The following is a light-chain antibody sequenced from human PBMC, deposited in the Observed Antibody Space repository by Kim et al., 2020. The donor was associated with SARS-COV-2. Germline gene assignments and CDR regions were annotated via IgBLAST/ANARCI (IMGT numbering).Light chain of an antibody. CDR3: QQYNQWPLT. V-gene: IGKV3-15*01. CDR2: GVS. Sequence: IVMTPSPGTLSVSPGERATLSCRASQGVNSRLAWYQQKGGQAPRLLIYGVSTRATGIPARFTGSGSGTEFTLTISSLQSEDFEVYYCQQYNQWPLTFGQGTRLEIK. CDR1: QGVNSR. J-gene: IGKJ5*01.